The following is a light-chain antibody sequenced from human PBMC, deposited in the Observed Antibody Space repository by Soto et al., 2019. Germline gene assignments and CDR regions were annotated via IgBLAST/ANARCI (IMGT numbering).Light chain of an antibody. CDR1: QSVSSN. Sequence: EIVMTQSPATLSVSPGERATLSCRASQSVSSNLAWYQQKPGQAPRLLIYGASTRATGIPARFSGSGSGTEFTLTISSLQSEDFAVYYCQQYNNWPPPRTFGRGTKVELK. CDR3: QQYNNWPPPRT. CDR2: GAS. V-gene: IGKV3-15*01. J-gene: IGKJ4*01.